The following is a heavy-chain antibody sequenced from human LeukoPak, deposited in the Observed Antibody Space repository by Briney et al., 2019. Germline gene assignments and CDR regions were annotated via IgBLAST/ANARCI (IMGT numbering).Heavy chain of an antibody. CDR2: IFPGDSET. D-gene: IGHD2-15*01. J-gene: IGHJ4*02. CDR3: ARRTLGYCSIGNSYSDY. Sequence: GESLKISCKGSGYSFSSYWIAWVRQMPGKGLEWMGIIFPGDSETRYSPSFQGQVTISVDESINTAYLQWSSLRASDTAIYYCARRTLGYCSIGNSYSDYWGQGTLVTVPS. CDR1: GYSFSSYW. V-gene: IGHV5-51*01.